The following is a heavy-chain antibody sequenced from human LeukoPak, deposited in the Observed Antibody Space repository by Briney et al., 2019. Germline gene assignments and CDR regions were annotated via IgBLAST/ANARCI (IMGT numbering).Heavy chain of an antibody. D-gene: IGHD2-15*01. CDR1: GGSFSAFH. CDR2: MNQSGTP. CDR3: ASRPFLYCFRTYFDN. J-gene: IGHJ4*02. Sequence: SETLSLTCAVYGGSFSAFHWNWIRQSPAKGLEWLGAMNQSGTPRYNPSLQSRVTISVDKSKNQFSLNVRSGTAADTAVYYCASRPFLYCFRTYFDNWAQGTLVTVSS. V-gene: IGHV4-34*01.